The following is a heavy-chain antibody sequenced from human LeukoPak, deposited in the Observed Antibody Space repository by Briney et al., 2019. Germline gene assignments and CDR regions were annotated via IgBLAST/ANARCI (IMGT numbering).Heavy chain of an antibody. J-gene: IGHJ4*02. D-gene: IGHD6-19*01. Sequence: GGSLRLSCAASEFSFRDYYMSWIRQAPGKGLEWISYISSGSSYTNYADSVKGRFTISRDNARNSLYLQMNSLRAEDTAVYYCATVYGSGWYADHWGQGTLVTVSS. CDR2: ISSGSSYT. V-gene: IGHV3-11*06. CDR3: ATVYGSGWYADH. CDR1: EFSFRDYY.